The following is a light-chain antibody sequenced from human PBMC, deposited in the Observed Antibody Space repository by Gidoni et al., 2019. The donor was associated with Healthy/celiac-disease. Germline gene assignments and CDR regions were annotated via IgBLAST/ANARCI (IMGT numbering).Light chain of an antibody. CDR1: QSVSSN. V-gene: IGKV3-15*01. J-gene: IGKJ5*01. CDR2: GAS. CDR3: QQYNNWPRT. Sequence: EIVMTQSQATLSVSPGERATLSCRASQSVSSNLALYQQKPGQAPRLLIYGASTRATGIPARFSGSGSGTEFTLTISSLQSEDFAVYYCQQYNNWPRTFGQGTRLEIK.